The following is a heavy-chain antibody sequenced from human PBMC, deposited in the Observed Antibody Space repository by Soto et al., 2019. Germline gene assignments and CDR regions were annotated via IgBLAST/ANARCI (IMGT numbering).Heavy chain of an antibody. V-gene: IGHV1-69*01. D-gene: IGHD1-26*01. J-gene: IGHJ6*02. CDR2: IIPIFATA. CDR3: ARCGPPSGAARLNLGYYYYGMDI. Sequence: VQLVQSGAEVKKPGSSVKVSCKASGGTFSSYAISWVRQAPGQGLEWMGGIIPIFATANYAQKFQGRVTITADESTSTAYMELSRVRSEDTGVYYCARCGPPSGAARLNLGYYYYGMDIWGQGTRVTVSS. CDR1: GGTFSSYA.